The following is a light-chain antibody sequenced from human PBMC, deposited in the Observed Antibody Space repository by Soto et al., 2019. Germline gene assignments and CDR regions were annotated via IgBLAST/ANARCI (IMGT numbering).Light chain of an antibody. J-gene: IGKJ3*01. Sequence: EIVLTQSPATLSLSPGERATLSCRASQSVSSYLAWYQQKPGQAPRLLIYDASNRATGIPARFSGSGSGTDFTLTISSLEPEDFAVYYCQQYGSSPPWTFGPGTKVDIK. V-gene: IGKV3-11*01. CDR1: QSVSSY. CDR2: DAS. CDR3: QQYGSSPPWT.